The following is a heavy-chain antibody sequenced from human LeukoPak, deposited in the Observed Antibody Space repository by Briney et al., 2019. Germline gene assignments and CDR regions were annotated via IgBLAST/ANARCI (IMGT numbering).Heavy chain of an antibody. V-gene: IGHV3-64*01. CDR1: GFTFSSYA. J-gene: IGHJ4*02. CDR3: ARATGGHYDY. CDR2: ISSNGGST. D-gene: IGHD1-1*01. Sequence: GGSLRLSCAASGFTFSSYAMHWVRQAPGKGLEYVSAISSNGGSTYYANSVKGRFTISRDNSKNTLYLQMGSLRAEDIAVYYFARATGGHYDYWGEGTLVTVSS.